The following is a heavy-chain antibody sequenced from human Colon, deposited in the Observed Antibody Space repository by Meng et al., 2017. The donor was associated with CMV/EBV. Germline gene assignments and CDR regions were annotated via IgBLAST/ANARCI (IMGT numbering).Heavy chain of an antibody. J-gene: IGHJ4*02. CDR1: GMTFSHYA. CDR3: AKGTTLTTLDY. CDR2: ISGSGRST. D-gene: IGHD4-11*01. Sequence: GGSLRLSCAASGMTFSHYAMSWVRQAPGKGLEWVSGISGSGRSTYDADSVKGRFTISRDNSKNTLYLQMSSLRAEDTAVYYCAKGTTLTTLDYWGQGTLVTVSS. V-gene: IGHV3-23*01.